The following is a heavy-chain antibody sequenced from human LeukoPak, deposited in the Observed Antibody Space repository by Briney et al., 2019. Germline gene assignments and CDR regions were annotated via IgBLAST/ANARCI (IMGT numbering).Heavy chain of an antibody. V-gene: IGHV4-39*01. J-gene: IGHJ4*02. D-gene: IGHD3-22*01. CDR3: ARHVNTPYDSSGYRFDY. Sequence: SETLSLTCTVSGGSISSSSYYWGWIRQPPGKGLEWSGSIYYSGSTYYNPSLKSRVTISVDTSKKQFSLKLSSVTAADAAVYYCARHVNTPYDSSGYRFDYWGQGTLVTVSS. CDR2: IYYSGST. CDR1: GGSISSSSYY.